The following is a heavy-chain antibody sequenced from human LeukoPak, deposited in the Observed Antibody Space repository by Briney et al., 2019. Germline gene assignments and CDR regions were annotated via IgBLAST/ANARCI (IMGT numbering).Heavy chain of an antibody. CDR1: GFIFSSYG. CDR3: ARDADIVVVPAAMIGWFDP. CDR2: IWYDGSNK. J-gene: IGHJ5*02. V-gene: IGHV3-33*01. Sequence: PGGSLRLSCAASGFIFSSYGMHWVRQAPGKGLEWVAVIWYDGSNKYYADSVKGRFTISRDNSKNTLFLQMNSLRAEDTAVYYCARDADIVVVPAAMIGWFDPWGQGTLVTVSS. D-gene: IGHD2-2*01.